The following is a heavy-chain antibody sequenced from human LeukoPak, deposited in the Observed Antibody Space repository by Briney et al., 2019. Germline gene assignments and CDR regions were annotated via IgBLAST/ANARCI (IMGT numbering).Heavy chain of an antibody. J-gene: IGHJ3*02. V-gene: IGHV1-18*04. CDR1: GYTFTSYG. CDR2: ITPYNNNA. D-gene: IGHD3-22*01. Sequence: GASVKVSCKTSGYTFTSYGINWVRQAPGQGLEWMGWITPYNNNANYAQKFQGRVTMTTDTSTSIAYLDLRSLRSDDTAMYFCVRDMIYDNSGYSRDTNDAFDIWGQGTMLIVSS. CDR3: VRDMIYDNSGYSRDTNDAFDI.